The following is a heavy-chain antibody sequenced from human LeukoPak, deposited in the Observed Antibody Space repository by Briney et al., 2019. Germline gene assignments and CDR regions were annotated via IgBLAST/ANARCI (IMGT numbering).Heavy chain of an antibody. CDR2: IYYSGST. V-gene: IGHV4-39*07. D-gene: IGHD3-10*01. J-gene: IGHJ6*02. Sequence: SETLSLTCTVSGGSISSSSYYWGWIRQPPGKGLEWIGSIYYSGSTYYNPSLKSRVTISVDTSKNQFSLRLSSVTAADTAVYYCARGLDYGSGSYSYYYGMDVWGQGTTVTVSS. CDR1: GGSISSSSYY. CDR3: ARGLDYGSGSYSYYYGMDV.